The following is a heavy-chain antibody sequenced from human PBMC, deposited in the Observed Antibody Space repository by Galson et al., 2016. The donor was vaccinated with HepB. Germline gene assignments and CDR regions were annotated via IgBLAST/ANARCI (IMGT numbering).Heavy chain of an antibody. Sequence: SLRLSCAASGFTFSSYSMNWVRRAPGKGLEWVSYISSASSTIYYADSVKGRFTISRDNAKNWIYLQMNSLRDEDTAVYYCAREKTATIDYWGQGTLVTVSS. V-gene: IGHV3-48*02. CDR3: AREKTATIDY. CDR2: ISSASSTI. CDR1: GFTFSSYS. D-gene: IGHD5-18*01. J-gene: IGHJ4*02.